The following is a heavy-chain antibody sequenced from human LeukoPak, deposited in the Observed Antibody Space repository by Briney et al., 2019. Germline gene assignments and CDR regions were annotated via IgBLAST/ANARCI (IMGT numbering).Heavy chain of an antibody. CDR2: IDTTSSTI. CDR3: VRAQRMTTAAPCEFDY. J-gene: IGHJ4*02. D-gene: IGHD6-25*01. V-gene: IGHV3-48*01. CDR1: EFTFRTYS. Sequence: PGGSLRLSCAASEFTFRTYSMNWVRQAPGKGLEWVSYIDTTSSTIYYADSVKGRFTISRDNAKNSLYLQMNSLRAEDTAVYYCVRAQRMTTAAPCEFDYWGQGTLVTVSS.